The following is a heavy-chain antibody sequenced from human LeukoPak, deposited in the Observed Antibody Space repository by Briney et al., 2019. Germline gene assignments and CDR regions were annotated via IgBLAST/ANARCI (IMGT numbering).Heavy chain of an antibody. CDR2: ISYDGSNK. CDR3: ARLVVVAATVDY. D-gene: IGHD2-15*01. Sequence: GGSLRLSCAASGFTFSSYWMTWVRQAPGKGLEWVAVISYDGSNKYYADSVKGRFTISRDNSKNTLYLQMNSLRAEDTAVYYCARLVVVAATVDYWGQGTLVTVSS. J-gene: IGHJ4*02. V-gene: IGHV3-30-3*01. CDR1: GFTFSSYW.